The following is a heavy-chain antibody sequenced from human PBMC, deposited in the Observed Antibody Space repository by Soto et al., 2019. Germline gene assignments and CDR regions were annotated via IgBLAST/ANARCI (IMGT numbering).Heavy chain of an antibody. CDR1: GFTFSSYW. Sequence: GGSLRLSCAASGFTFSSYWMSWARQAPGKGLEWVANIKQDGSEKYYVDSVKGQFTISRDNAKNSLYLQMNSLKASDTAMYYCARRRYGDYIYYFDYWGQGTLVTVSS. D-gene: IGHD4-17*01. CDR3: ARRRYGDYIYYFDY. V-gene: IGHV3-7*03. CDR2: IKQDGSEK. J-gene: IGHJ4*02.